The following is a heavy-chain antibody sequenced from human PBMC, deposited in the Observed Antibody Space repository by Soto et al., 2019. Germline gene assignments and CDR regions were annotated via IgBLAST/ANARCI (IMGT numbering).Heavy chain of an antibody. V-gene: IGHV3-23*01. Sequence: RLSRAASGFTLSSNYMSRVRQAPGKGLEWVSSINYTGVSTYYADSVKGRFTISRDNSRDTLFLQMNSLRAEDTAIYYCAKSSVWYPYFDSWGQGTLVTVSS. CDR2: INYTGVST. D-gene: IGHD6-13*01. J-gene: IGHJ4*02. CDR3: AKSSVWYPYFDS. CDR1: GFTLSSNY.